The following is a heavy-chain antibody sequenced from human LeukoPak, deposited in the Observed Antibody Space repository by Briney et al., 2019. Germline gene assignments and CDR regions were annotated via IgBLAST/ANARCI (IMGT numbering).Heavy chain of an antibody. J-gene: IGHJ6*03. CDR3: ARGRIAARPARYYYYMDV. Sequence: KPSETLSLTCAVYGGSFSGYYWSWIRQPPGKGLEWIGEINHSGSTNYNPSLKSRVTISVDTSKNQFSLKLSSVTAADTAVYYCARGRIAARPARYYYYMDVWGKGTTVTVSS. CDR1: GGSFSGYY. D-gene: IGHD6-6*01. CDR2: INHSGST. V-gene: IGHV4-34*01.